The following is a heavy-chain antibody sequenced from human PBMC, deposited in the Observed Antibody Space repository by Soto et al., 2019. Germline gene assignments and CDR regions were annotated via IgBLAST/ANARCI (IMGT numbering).Heavy chain of an antibody. Sequence: GSLRLSCAASGFTFSNYGMHWVRQAPGKGLEWVAVIWYDGSNKYYADSVKGRFTIFRDNSKNTLYLQMNSLRAEDTVVYGCARAVDPSYYLDCWGKGTRVTASS. J-gene: IGHJ4*02. CDR2: IWYDGSNK. CDR3: ARAVDPSYYLDC. CDR1: GFTFSNYG. V-gene: IGHV3-33*01.